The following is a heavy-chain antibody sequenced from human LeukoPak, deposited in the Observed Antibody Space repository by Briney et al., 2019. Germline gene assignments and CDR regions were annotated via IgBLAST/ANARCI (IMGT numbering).Heavy chain of an antibody. V-gene: IGHV3-66*01. J-gene: IGHJ4*02. D-gene: IGHD4-23*01. CDR1: GFTVSSNY. CDR3: ARAPYGGNYFDY. Sequence: GGSLRLSCAASGFTVSSNYMSWVRQAPGKRLEWVSVIYSGGSTYYADSVKGRFTISRDNSKNTLYLQMNSLRAEDTAVYYCARAPYGGNYFDYWGQGTLVTVSS. CDR2: IYSGGST.